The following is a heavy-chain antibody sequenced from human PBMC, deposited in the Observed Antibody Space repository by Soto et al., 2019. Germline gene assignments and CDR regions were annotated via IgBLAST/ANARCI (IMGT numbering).Heavy chain of an antibody. D-gene: IGHD1-20*01. Sequence: GASVKVSCKASGYTFTSYDINWVRQATGQGLEWMGWMNPNSGNTGYAQKFQGRVTMTRNTSISTAYMELSSLRSEDTAVYHCARVNWNRLYYYYYGMDVWGQGTTVTVSS. CDR2: MNPNSGNT. CDR3: ARVNWNRLYYYYYGMDV. V-gene: IGHV1-8*01. CDR1: GYTFTSYD. J-gene: IGHJ6*02.